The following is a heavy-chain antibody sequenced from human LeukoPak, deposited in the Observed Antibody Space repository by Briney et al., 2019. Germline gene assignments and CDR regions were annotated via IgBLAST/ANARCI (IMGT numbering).Heavy chain of an antibody. J-gene: IGHJ4*02. V-gene: IGHV1-2*02. CDR3: ARLAGDYNFLDY. CDR1: GYTLTGYD. D-gene: IGHD4-17*01. Sequence: GASVKVSCKASGYTLTGYDMHWVRQAPGLGLEWMGWINPNSGGTKYAQKFQGRVTMSRDTSIATAYMELSRLRSDDTAVYYRARLAGDYNFLDYWGQGSLVTVSS. CDR2: INPNSGGT.